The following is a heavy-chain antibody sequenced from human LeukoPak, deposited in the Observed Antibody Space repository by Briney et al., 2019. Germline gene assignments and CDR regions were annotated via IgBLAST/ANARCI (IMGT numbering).Heavy chain of an antibody. Sequence: SGTLSLTCAVSGGSISSSNWWSWVRQPPGQGLEWIGEIYHSGSTNYNPSLKSRVTISVDKSKNQFSLKLSSVTAADTAVYYCAREGILTGYYTYYYYYMDVWGKGTTVTVSS. CDR2: IYHSGST. D-gene: IGHD3-9*01. V-gene: IGHV4-4*02. CDR3: AREGILTGYYTYYYYYMDV. J-gene: IGHJ6*03. CDR1: GGSISSSNW.